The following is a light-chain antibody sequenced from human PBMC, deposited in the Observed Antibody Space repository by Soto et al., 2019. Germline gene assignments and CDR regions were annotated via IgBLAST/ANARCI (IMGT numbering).Light chain of an antibody. V-gene: IGKV3-11*01. CDR2: DAS. J-gene: IGKJ4*01. CDR1: QSISDH. CDR3: HQRSNWPGT. Sequence: EIVLTQSPATLSLSPGERATLSCRASQSISDHLAWYQHKPGQAPRLLIYDASNRATGIPARFTGSGSGTDFTLTISSLEPEDFAVYYCHQRSNWPGTFGGGTKVDI.